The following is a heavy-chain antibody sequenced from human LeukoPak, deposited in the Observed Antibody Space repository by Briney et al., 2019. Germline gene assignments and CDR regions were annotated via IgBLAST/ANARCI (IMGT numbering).Heavy chain of an antibody. V-gene: IGHV4-34*01. Sequence: PSETLSLTCAVYGGSFSGYYWSWIRQPPGKGLEWIGEINHSGGTNYNPSLKSRVTISVDTSKNQFSLKLNSVTAADTAVYYCARDRPLYCSGGTCRPFDYWGQGTLVTVSS. D-gene: IGHD2-15*01. CDR2: INHSGGT. CDR1: GGSFSGYY. CDR3: ARDRPLYCSGGTCRPFDY. J-gene: IGHJ4*02.